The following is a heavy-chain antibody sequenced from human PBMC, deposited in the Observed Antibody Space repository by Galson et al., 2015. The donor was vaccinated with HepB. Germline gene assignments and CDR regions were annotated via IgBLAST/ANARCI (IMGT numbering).Heavy chain of an antibody. Sequence: SVKASCKVSGYTLTELSMHWVRQAPGKGLEWMGGFDPEDGETIYAQKFQGRVTMTEDTSTDTAYMELSSLRSEDTAVYYCATDLGYSSGWVAFDIWGQGTMVTVSS. V-gene: IGHV1-24*01. CDR2: FDPEDGET. CDR3: ATDLGYSSGWVAFDI. CDR1: GYTLTELS. J-gene: IGHJ3*02. D-gene: IGHD6-19*01.